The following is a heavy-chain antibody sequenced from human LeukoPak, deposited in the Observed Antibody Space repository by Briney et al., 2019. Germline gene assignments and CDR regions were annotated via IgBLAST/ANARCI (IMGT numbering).Heavy chain of an antibody. CDR1: GYSFFYYW. Sequence: GESLKISCKGSGYSFFYYWIAWVRQMPGKGLEGMGIIYPGDSASRYSPAFEGQVNISVDKSPTTAYLQWSSLKASDTAMYFCARQKGGGIYFFDYWGQGTLVTVSS. D-gene: IGHD5-12*01. CDR2: IYPGDSAS. V-gene: IGHV5-51*01. J-gene: IGHJ4*02. CDR3: ARQKGGGIYFFDY.